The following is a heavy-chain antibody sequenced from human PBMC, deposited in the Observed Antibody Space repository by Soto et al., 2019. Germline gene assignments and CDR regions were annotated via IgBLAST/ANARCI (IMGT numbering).Heavy chain of an antibody. CDR2: IYYSGST. CDR1: GGSISSYY. J-gene: IGHJ4*02. V-gene: IGHV4-59*01. CDR3: ARDHGRDGYNLYY. Sequence: SETLSLTCTVSGGSISSYYWSWIRQPPGKGLEWIGYIYYSGSTNYNPSLKSRVTISVDTSKNQFSLKLSSVTAADTAVYYCARDHGRDGYNLYYWGQGTLVTVSS. D-gene: IGHD5-12*01.